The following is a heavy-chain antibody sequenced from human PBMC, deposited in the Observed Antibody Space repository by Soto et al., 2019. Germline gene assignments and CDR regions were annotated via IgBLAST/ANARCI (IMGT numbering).Heavy chain of an antibody. J-gene: IGHJ4*02. CDR3: ARGVSSGYTIDY. V-gene: IGHV4-30-4*01. CDR2: IYYSGST. CDR1: GGSISSGDYY. D-gene: IGHD3-22*01. Sequence: LSLTCTVSGGSISSGDYYWSWIRQPPGKGLEWIGYIYYSGSTYYNPSLKSRVTISVDTPKNQFSLKLSSVTAADTAVYYCARGVSSGYTIDYWGQGTLVTVSS.